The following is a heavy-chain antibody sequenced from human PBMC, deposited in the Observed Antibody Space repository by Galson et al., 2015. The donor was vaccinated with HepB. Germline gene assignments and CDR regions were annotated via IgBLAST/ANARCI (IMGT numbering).Heavy chain of an antibody. Sequence: SLRLSCAASGFTFSSYTMNWVRQTPGKGLQWLSYISTNGATIHYADSVEGRFTIARDNARNSLFLQLNSLRAEDTAVYYCTRGFPYYNNELNDYWGQGTLVTVSS. CDR3: TRGFPYYNNELNDY. J-gene: IGHJ4*02. CDR1: GFTFSSYT. D-gene: IGHD3-22*01. V-gene: IGHV3-48*04. CDR2: ISTNGATI.